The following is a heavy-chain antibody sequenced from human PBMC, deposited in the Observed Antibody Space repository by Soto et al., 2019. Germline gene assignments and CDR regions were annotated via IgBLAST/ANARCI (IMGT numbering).Heavy chain of an antibody. CDR2: ISGSGGST. D-gene: IGHD3-3*01. CDR1: GFTFSSYA. J-gene: IGHJ6*03. V-gene: IGHV3-23*01. Sequence: GGSLRLSCAASGFTFSSYAMSWVRQAPGKGLEWVSAISGSGGSTYYADSVKGRFTISRDNSKNTLHLQMNSLRAEDTAVYYCAKEPSTTYYDFWSGYYPQPTYYYMDVWGKGTTVTVSS. CDR3: AKEPSTTYYDFWSGYYPQPTYYYMDV.